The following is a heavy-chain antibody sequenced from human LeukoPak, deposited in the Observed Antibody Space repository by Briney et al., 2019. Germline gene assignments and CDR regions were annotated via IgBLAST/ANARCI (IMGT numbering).Heavy chain of an antibody. Sequence: GASVKVSCKASGGTFSSYAISWVRQAPGQGLEWMGGIIPIFGTANYAQKFQGRVTITADESTSTAYMELSSLRSEDTAVYYCARGVLRFLENYYYYMDVWGKGTTVTVSS. V-gene: IGHV1-69*13. CDR3: ARGVLRFLENYYYYMDV. CDR2: IIPIFGTA. D-gene: IGHD3-3*01. J-gene: IGHJ6*03. CDR1: GGTFSSYA.